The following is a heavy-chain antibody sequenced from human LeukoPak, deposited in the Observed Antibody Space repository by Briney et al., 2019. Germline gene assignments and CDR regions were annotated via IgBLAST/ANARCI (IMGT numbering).Heavy chain of an antibody. Sequence: ASVKVSCKASGYTFTSYYMHWVRQAPGQGLEWMGIINPSGGSTSYAQKSQGRVTMTRDTSTSTVYMELSSLRSEDTAVYYCARELSSSTQTLNYYYYYGMDVWGKGTTVTVSS. D-gene: IGHD2-2*01. CDR3: ARELSSSTQTLNYYYYYGMDV. V-gene: IGHV1-46*01. J-gene: IGHJ6*04. CDR2: INPSGGST. CDR1: GYTFTSYY.